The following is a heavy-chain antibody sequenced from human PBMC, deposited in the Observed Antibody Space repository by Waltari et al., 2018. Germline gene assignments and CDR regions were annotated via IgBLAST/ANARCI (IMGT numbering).Heavy chain of an antibody. CDR2: IYYTGSA. CDR1: GDSHSGSNW. Sequence: QVQLQESGPGLVERSGTLSPSRAVSGDSHSGSNWGGWVRQPPGKGLEWIGEIYYTGSANYNPSLKSRVVISVDKSKKQFSLKLSSVTAADTAVYYCAREHYDSSGSFDCWGQGTLVTVSS. V-gene: IGHV4-4*02. CDR3: AREHYDSSGSFDC. D-gene: IGHD3-22*01. J-gene: IGHJ4*02.